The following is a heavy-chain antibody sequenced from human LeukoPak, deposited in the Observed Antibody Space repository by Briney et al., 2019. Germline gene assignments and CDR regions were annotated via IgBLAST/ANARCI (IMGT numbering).Heavy chain of an antibody. CDR1: GFTFSNYA. Sequence: PGGSLRLSCAASGFTFSNYAMRWVRQAPGKGLEWVSGISGSGDSTYYADSVKGRFTISRDNAKNSLYLQMNSLRAEDTAVYYCAELGITMIGGGWGKGTTVTISS. J-gene: IGHJ6*04. V-gene: IGHV3-23*01. CDR3: AELGITMIGGG. D-gene: IGHD3-10*02. CDR2: ISGSGDST.